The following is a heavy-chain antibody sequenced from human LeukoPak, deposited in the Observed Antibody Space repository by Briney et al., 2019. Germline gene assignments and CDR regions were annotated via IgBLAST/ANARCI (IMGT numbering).Heavy chain of an antibody. D-gene: IGHD1-26*01. CDR2: RYYSGST. J-gene: IGHJ4*02. Sequence: SETLSLTCTVSGGSISNYYWSWIRQSPGKGLEWIGYRYYSGSTSYNPSLKSRVTISVDTSKNQFSLKLTSVIAADTAVYYCARSSSFSGTYSAFYFDNWGQGALVTVSS. CDR3: ARSSSFSGTYSAFYFDN. CDR1: GGSISNYY. V-gene: IGHV4-59*01.